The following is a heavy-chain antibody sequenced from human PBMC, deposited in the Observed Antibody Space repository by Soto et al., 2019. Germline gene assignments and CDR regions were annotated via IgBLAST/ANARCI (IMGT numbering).Heavy chain of an antibody. V-gene: IGHV4-30-2*01. D-gene: IGHD4-17*01. Sequence: QLQLQESGSGLVKPSQTLSLTCAVSGGSISSGGYSWSWIRQPPGKGLEWIGYIYHSGYTYYNPSLKSRVTISVDRSKNKFSLKLSSVTAADTAVYYCARAHYGDYGYGMDVWGQGTTVTVSS. CDR2: IYHSGYT. CDR1: GGSISSGGYS. CDR3: ARAHYGDYGYGMDV. J-gene: IGHJ6*02.